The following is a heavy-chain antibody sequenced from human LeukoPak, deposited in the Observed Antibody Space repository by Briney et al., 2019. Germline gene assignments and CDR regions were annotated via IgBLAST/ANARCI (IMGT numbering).Heavy chain of an antibody. J-gene: IGHJ4*02. D-gene: IGHD2-8*01. V-gene: IGHV1-2*02. CDR3: ARGVMVSYCTNGVCYLGLYYFDY. Sequence: ASVKVSCKASGYTFTGYYMHWVRQAPGQGLEWRGWINPNSGGTNYAQKFQGRVTMTRDTSISTAYMELSRLGSDDTAVYYCARGVMVSYCTNGVCYLGLYYFDYWGQGTLVTVSS. CDR2: INPNSGGT. CDR1: GYTFTGYY.